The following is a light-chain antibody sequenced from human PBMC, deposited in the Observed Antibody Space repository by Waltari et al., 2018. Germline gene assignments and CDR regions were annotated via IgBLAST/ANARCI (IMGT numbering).Light chain of an antibody. CDR1: SSNIGRDA. CDR3: AAWDDSLNGHVV. J-gene: IGLJ2*01. Sequence: QSVLTQPPSASGTPGQRVTISCSGLSSNIGRDAVNWYQHLPGTAPNLLIYTNTHRPSGVPDRFSGSKSGSSASLAINGLQSEDEGDYYCAAWDDSLNGHVVFGGGTKLTVL. V-gene: IGLV1-44*01. CDR2: TNT.